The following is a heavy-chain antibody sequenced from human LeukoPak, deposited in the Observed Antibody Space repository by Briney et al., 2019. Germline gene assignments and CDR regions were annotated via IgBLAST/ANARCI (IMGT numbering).Heavy chain of an antibody. V-gene: IGHV4-4*02. CDR3: ARGGRPKYYYGSGSYSY. Sequence: SETLSLTCAVSGGSISSNNWWGWVRPPPGKGLEWIGEIYHSGSPNYNPSLKSRVTISVDTSKNQFSLKLSSVTAADMAVYYCARGGRPKYYYGSGSYSYWGQGTLVTVSS. D-gene: IGHD3-10*01. J-gene: IGHJ4*02. CDR1: GGSISSNNW. CDR2: IYHSGSP.